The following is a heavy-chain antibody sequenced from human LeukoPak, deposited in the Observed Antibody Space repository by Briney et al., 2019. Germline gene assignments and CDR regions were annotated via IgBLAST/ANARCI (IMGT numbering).Heavy chain of an antibody. V-gene: IGHV4-39*01. D-gene: IGHD4-23*01. CDR1: VGPLSSNDYY. CDR2: IDYSGRT. CDR3: ARRGGGKEFDY. J-gene: IGHJ4*02. Sequence: PSETLSLTCTVSVGPLSSNDYYWGWIRKPPGKGLEWIGSIDYSGRTSYNPSLSSRVTISGDTSNNQFSLRLTSVTAADTAVYYCARRGGGKEFDYWGQGTLVTVSS.